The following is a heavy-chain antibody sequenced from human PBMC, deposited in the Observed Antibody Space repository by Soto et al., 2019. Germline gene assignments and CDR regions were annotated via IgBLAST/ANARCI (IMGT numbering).Heavy chain of an antibody. CDR1: GCTFSSYT. Sequence: ASVKVCCTASGCTFSSYTISCVRQAPGQGLEWMGRIIPILGIANYAQKFQGRVTITADKSTSTAYMELSSLRSEDTAVYYCARDQASSYYYDSSGYMQTAFDIWGQGTMVTVSS. CDR3: ARDQASSYYYDSSGYMQTAFDI. D-gene: IGHD3-22*01. CDR2: IIPILGIA. V-gene: IGHV1-69*04. J-gene: IGHJ3*02.